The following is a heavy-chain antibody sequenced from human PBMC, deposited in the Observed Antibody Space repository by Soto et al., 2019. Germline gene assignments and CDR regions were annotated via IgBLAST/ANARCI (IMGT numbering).Heavy chain of an antibody. Sequence: EVQLLESGGGLAQPGGSLRLSCAASGFTFSNYDMSWVRQAPGKGLEWVSSISSSGSSTNYADSAKGRFTISRDNPKNTLRLQMSSLRAADTATYFCARRDCGSGSNCVVGAPDCAYWGQRNLVTVTS. CDR2: ISSSGSST. J-gene: IGHJ4*02. CDR3: ARRDCGSGSNCVVGAPDCAY. D-gene: IGHD2-21*01. CDR1: GFTFSNYD. V-gene: IGHV3-23*01.